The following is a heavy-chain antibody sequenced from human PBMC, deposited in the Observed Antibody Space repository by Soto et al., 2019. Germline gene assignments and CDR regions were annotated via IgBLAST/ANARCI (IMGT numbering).Heavy chain of an antibody. Sequence: SETLSLTCGVSGDSISSSKWWTWVRQTPGNGLEWIGKIDHNGVANYNPRLEGRVTKSKDISKNQISLKVTSVTAADSCVYCCARMSRDYYYYDMDVWGQGATVTVSS. J-gene: IGHJ6*02. CDR2: IDHNGVA. D-gene: IGHD3-10*01. CDR3: ARMSRDYYYYDMDV. V-gene: IGHV4-4*01. CDR1: GDSISSSKW.